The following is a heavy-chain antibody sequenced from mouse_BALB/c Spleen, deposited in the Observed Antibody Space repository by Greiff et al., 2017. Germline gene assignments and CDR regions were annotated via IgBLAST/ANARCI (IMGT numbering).Heavy chain of an antibody. CDR2: IYPYNGGT. CDR3: ARDGYYYGSSYDWYFDV. Sequence: EVKLMESGPELVKPGASVKISCKASGYTFTDYNMHWVKQSHGKSLEWIGYIYPYNGGTGYNQKFKSKATLTVDNSSSTAYMELRSLTSEDSAVYYCARDGYYYGSSYDWYFDVWGAGTTVTVSS. CDR1: GYTFTDYN. J-gene: IGHJ1*01. D-gene: IGHD1-1*01. V-gene: IGHV1S29*02.